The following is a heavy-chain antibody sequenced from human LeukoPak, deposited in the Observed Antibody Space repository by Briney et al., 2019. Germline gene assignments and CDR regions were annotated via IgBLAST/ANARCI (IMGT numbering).Heavy chain of an antibody. CDR3: ARALTFYGMDV. Sequence: PGRPLRLSCAASGFTFSSYDMHWVRQAPGKGLEWVAVISYDGSNKYYADSVKGRFTISGDNSKNTLYLQMNSLRAEDTAVYYCARALTFYGMDVWGKGTTVTVSS. CDR1: GFTFSSYD. J-gene: IGHJ6*04. D-gene: IGHD2-21*02. V-gene: IGHV3-30*04. CDR2: ISYDGSNK.